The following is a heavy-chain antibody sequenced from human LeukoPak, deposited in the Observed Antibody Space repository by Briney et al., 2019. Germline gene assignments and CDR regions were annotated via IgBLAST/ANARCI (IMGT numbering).Heavy chain of an antibody. CDR1: GYSSTSYW. Sequence: GESLKISCKGSGYSSTSYWIGWVRQMPGKGLEWMGIIYPGDSDTRYSPSFQGQVTISVDKSISTAYLQWRSLKACDTAMYYCARLWATVTTSTANDAFDIWGQGTMVTVSS. J-gene: IGHJ3*02. CDR3: ARLWATVTTSTANDAFDI. V-gene: IGHV5-51*01. D-gene: IGHD4-17*01. CDR2: IYPGDSDT.